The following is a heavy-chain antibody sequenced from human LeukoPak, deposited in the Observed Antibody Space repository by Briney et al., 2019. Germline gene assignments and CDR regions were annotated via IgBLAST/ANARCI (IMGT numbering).Heavy chain of an antibody. CDR3: ARGGFATVLLAFDY. CDR1: GFTFSSYS. V-gene: IGHV3-48*01. Sequence: GGSLRLSCAASGFTFSSYSMNWARQAPGKGLEWVSYISSSGSTIYYADSVKGRFTISRDNSKNTLYLQMNSLRAEDTAVYYCARGGFATVLLAFDYWGQGTLVTVSS. D-gene: IGHD4-17*01. CDR2: ISSSGSTI. J-gene: IGHJ4*02.